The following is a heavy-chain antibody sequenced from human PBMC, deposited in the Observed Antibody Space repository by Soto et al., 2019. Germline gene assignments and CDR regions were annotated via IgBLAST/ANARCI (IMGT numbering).Heavy chain of an antibody. Sequence: QVVQSGGGVKTPGASVKVSCTTSRYTFTSHGIAWVRQAPGQGLERMCWISTFNCKTDYAQKFQGRVTMTADTITRGVVMEVRSLRSDDAAVYFCARLLTAGATFRQDAFDLWGQGTKVTVSS. V-gene: IGHV1-18*01. CDR3: ARLLTAGATFRQDAFDL. J-gene: IGHJ3*01. D-gene: IGHD3-9*01. CDR2: ISTFNCKT. CDR1: RYTFTSHG.